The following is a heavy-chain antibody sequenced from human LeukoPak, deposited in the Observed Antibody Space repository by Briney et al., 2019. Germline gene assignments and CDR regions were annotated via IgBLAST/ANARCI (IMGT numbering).Heavy chain of an antibody. V-gene: IGHV1-8*01. CDR1: GYTFTSYD. D-gene: IGHD6-6*01. J-gene: IGHJ4*02. Sequence: ASVKVSCKASGYTFTSYDINWVRQATGQGLEWMGWMNPNSGNTGYAQKFQGRVTMTRNTSISTAYMELSSLGSEDTAVYYCARAARRGGKDIDYWGQGTLVTVSS. CDR3: ARAARRGGKDIDY. CDR2: MNPNSGNT.